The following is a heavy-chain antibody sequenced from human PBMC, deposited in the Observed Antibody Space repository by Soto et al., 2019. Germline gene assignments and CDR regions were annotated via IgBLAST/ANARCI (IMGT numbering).Heavy chain of an antibody. J-gene: IGHJ6*02. CDR3: TTLYSYGFPHYYYYYGMDV. Sequence: PGGSLRLSCAASGFTFSNAWMNWVRQAPGKGLEWVGRIKSKTDGGTTDYAAPVKGRFTISRDDSKNTLYLQMNSLKTEDTAVYYCTTLYSYGFPHYYYYYGMDVWGQGTTVTVSS. CDR2: IKSKTDGGTT. V-gene: IGHV3-15*07. D-gene: IGHD5-18*01. CDR1: GFTFSNAW.